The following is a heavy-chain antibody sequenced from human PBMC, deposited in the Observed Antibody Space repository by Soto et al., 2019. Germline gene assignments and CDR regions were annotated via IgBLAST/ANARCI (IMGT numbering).Heavy chain of an antibody. J-gene: IGHJ4*02. Sequence: SETLSLTCTVSRGSIGNSYWTWIRQTPGKGLESIGYIYYTGTTNYNPSLKSRVTVSADRSKNQFSLTLTSVTAADAAVYYCARAPGSYTWNYFDSWGQGTLVTVSS. CDR3: ARAPGSYTWNYFDS. CDR1: RGSIGNSY. D-gene: IGHD1-20*01. V-gene: IGHV4-59*01. CDR2: IYYTGTT.